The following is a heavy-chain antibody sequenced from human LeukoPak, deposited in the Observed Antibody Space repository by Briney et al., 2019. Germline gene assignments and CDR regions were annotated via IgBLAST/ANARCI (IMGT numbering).Heavy chain of an antibody. Sequence: PGGSLRLSCAASGFTFSSYSMNWVRQAPGKGLEWISSISSSSSYIYYADSVKGRFTISRDNAKNSLYLQMNSLRAEDTAVYYCARDANRSSTRCCDFDYGGQGTLVSVSS. CDR1: GFTFSSYS. CDR3: ARDANRSSTRCCDFDY. V-gene: IGHV3-21*01. D-gene: IGHD2-2*01. J-gene: IGHJ4*02. CDR2: ISSSSSYI.